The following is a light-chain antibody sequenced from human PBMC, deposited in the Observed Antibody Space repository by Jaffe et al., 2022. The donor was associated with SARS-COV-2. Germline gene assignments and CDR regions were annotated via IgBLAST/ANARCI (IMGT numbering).Light chain of an antibody. CDR3: LLSYGDARV. V-gene: IGLV7-46*01. J-gene: IGLJ3*02. CDR1: TGAVTSGHY. CDR2: DIN. Sequence: QAVVTQEPSVTVSPGGTVTLTCGSSTGAVTSGHYPYWFQQKPGQAPRTLIYDINNKHSWTPARFSGSLLGGKAALTLSGAQPEDEAEYYCLLSYGDARVFGGGTKLTVL.